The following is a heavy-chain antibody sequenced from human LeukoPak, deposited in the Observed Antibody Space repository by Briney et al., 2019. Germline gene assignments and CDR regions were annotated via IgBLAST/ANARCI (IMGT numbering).Heavy chain of an antibody. V-gene: IGHV1-58*02. CDR3: AADVNYYDSSGYSGYFDY. D-gene: IGHD3-22*01. J-gene: IGHJ4*02. Sequence: SVKVSCKASGFTFTSYAMQWVRQARGQRLEWIGWIVVGSGNTNYAQKFQERVTITRDMSTSTAYMELSSLRSEDTAVYYCAADVNYYDSSGYSGYFDYWGQVTLVTVSS. CDR1: GFTFTSYA. CDR2: IVVGSGNT.